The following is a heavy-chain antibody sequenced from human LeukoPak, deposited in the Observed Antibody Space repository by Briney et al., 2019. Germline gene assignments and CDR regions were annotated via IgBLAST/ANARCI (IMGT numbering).Heavy chain of an antibody. Sequence: GRSLRLSCAASGFTFSTYAMHWVRKGPGKGLGWVAVISYDGSNKYYADSVKGRFTISRDNSKNTLLLQMSSLSAEDTAVYYCARGTIAAAGYYYFDYWGQGTQVTVSS. V-gene: IGHV3-30-3*01. CDR3: ARGTIAAAGYYYFDY. J-gene: IGHJ4*02. D-gene: IGHD6-13*01. CDR1: GFTFSTYA. CDR2: ISYDGSNK.